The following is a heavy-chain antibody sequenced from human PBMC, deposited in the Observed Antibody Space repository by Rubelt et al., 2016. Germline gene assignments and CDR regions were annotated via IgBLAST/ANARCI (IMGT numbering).Heavy chain of an antibody. CDR1: GGSISSSSYY. D-gene: IGHD5-18*01. CDR3: AGGYGFVPFES. Sequence: QLQLQESGPGLVKPSETLSLTCTVSGGSISSSSYYWGWIRQPPGKGLAWIGSIYYSGTTYYNQSLKSRVPISLDTSKNQISLKRASVTAAERAVYYWAGGYGFVPFESWGKGTPVTVSS. J-gene: IGHJ4*02. V-gene: IGHV4-39*07. CDR2: IYYSGTT.